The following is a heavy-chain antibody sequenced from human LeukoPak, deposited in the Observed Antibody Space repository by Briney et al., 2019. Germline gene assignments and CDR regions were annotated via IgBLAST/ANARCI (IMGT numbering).Heavy chain of an antibody. D-gene: IGHD2-15*01. CDR1: GFTVSSNY. CDR3: SRDVEYWSGGSCYAYDY. Sequence: PGGSLRLSCAASGFTVSSNYMSWVRQAPGKGLEWVSVIYSGGSTYYADSVKGRFTISRDNSKNTLYLQMNSLRAEDTAVYYCSRDVEYWSGGSCYAYDYWGQGTLVTVSS. CDR2: IYSGGST. V-gene: IGHV3-53*01. J-gene: IGHJ4*02.